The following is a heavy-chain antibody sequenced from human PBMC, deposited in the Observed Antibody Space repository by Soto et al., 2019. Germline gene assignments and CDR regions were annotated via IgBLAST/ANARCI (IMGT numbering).Heavy chain of an antibody. CDR3: AKAPYDYEI. D-gene: IGHD4-17*01. V-gene: IGHV3-23*01. CDR1: EFTFSAYA. Sequence: GGSLRLSCAASEFTFSAYAMSWVRQAPGRGLEWVSGIFGSGGSTYYADSVKGRLTISRDNSKNTLYLQMSSLRAEDTAVYYCAKAPYDYEIWGQGTMVTVSS. J-gene: IGHJ3*02. CDR2: IFGSGGST.